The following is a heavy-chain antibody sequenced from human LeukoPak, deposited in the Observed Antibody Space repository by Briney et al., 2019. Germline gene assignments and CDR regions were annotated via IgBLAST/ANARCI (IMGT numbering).Heavy chain of an antibody. J-gene: IGHJ6*03. CDR3: ARGRRVAISYYYYYMDV. CDR2: IIPIFGTA. D-gene: IGHD3-3*01. Sequence: SVKVSCKASGGTFSSYAISWVRQAPGQGLEWMGGIIPIFGTANYAQKFQGRDTITTDESTSTAYMELSSLRSEDTAVYYCARGRRVAISYYYYYMDVWGKGTTVTVSS. V-gene: IGHV1-69*05. CDR1: GGTFSSYA.